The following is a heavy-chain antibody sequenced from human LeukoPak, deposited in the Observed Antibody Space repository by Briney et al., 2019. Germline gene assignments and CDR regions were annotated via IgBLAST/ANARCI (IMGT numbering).Heavy chain of an antibody. V-gene: IGHV3-20*04. D-gene: IGHD3-10*01. CDR1: GFNFDDYA. CDR3: SRDWSGMIVNSYDL. CDR2: INWNGDTT. Sequence: VGSLRLFCAASGFNFDDYAMSWVRQAAGKGLEWVSGINWNGDTTTYADSVKGRFAISRDNAKNSLHLQLNSLRAEDTALYYCSRDWSGMIVNSYDLWVPGTKVTVSS. J-gene: IGHJ3*01.